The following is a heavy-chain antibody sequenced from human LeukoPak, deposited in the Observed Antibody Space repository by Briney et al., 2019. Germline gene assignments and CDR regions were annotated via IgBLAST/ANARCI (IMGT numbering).Heavy chain of an antibody. V-gene: IGHV3-30-3*02. Sequence: GGSLRLSCAASGFTFSSYAMHWVRQAPGKGLEWVAVISYDGSNKYYADSAKGRFTISRDSSENMLYLQMNSLRVEDTAVYYCAKTGGPWDWGQGTLVTVSS. CDR1: GFTFSSYA. CDR2: ISYDGSNK. J-gene: IGHJ4*02. D-gene: IGHD7-27*01. CDR3: AKTGGPWD.